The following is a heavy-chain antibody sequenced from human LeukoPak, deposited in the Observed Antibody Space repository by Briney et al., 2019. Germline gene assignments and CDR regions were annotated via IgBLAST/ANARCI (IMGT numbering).Heavy chain of an antibody. CDR3: ARLIGNSGSQNWFDP. J-gene: IGHJ5*02. CDR2: ITGSHGPT. CDR1: GFTFSNFA. V-gene: IGHV3-23*01. Sequence: GGSLRLSCAASGFTFSNFAMTWVRQAPGKGLEWVSSITGSHGPTYNTDSVKGRFTISRDNTKNSLYLQMNSLRAEDTAVYYCARLIGNSGSQNWFDPWGQGTLVTVSS. D-gene: IGHD1-26*01.